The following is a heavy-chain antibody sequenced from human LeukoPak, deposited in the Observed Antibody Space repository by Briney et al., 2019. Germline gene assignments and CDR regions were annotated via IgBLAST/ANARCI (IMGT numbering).Heavy chain of an antibody. CDR2: ISYDGSNK. D-gene: IGHD3-10*01. CDR3: ARDRGEYGSGSYDGMDV. J-gene: IGHJ6*02. CDR1: GFTFSSYA. V-gene: IGHV3-30*04. Sequence: PGGSLRLSCAASGFTFSSYAMHWVRQAPGKGLEWVAVISYDGSNKYYADSVKGRFTISRDNSKNTLYLQMNSLRAEDTAVYYCARDRGEYGSGSYDGMDVWGQGTTVTVSS.